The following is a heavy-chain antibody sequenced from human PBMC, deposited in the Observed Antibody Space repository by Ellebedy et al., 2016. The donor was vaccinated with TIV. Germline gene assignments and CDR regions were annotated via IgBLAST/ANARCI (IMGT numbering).Heavy chain of an antibody. CDR3: ARLGPGVTQAGD. CDR1: GYTFTGYY. V-gene: IGHV1-2*02. D-gene: IGHD4-11*01. Sequence: ASVKVSCXASGYTFTGYYMHWVRQAPGQGLEWMGWINPNSGGTNYAQKFQGRVTMTRDTSISTAYMELSRLRSDDTAVYYCARLGPGVTQAGDWGQGTLVTVSS. CDR2: INPNSGGT. J-gene: IGHJ4*02.